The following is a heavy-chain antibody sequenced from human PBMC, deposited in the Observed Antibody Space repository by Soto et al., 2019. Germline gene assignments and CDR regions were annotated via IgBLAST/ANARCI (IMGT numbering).Heavy chain of an antibody. CDR1: GGSVSSGSYY. V-gene: IGHV4-61*01. CDR2: IYYSGST. Sequence: SETLSLTCTVSGGSVSSGSYYWSWIRQPPGKGLEWIGYIYYSGSTNYNPSLKSRVTISVDTSKNQFSLKMNSVTAADTAVYYCARDEQNSYYYYGMDVWGQGTTVTSP. CDR3: ARDEQNSYYYYGMDV. J-gene: IGHJ6*02.